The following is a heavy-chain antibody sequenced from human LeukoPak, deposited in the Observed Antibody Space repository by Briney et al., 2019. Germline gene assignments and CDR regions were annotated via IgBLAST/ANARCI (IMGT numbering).Heavy chain of an antibody. Sequence: ASVKVSCKASGYTFTSYGISWVRQAPGQGLEWRGWISAYNGNTNYAQKLQGRVTMTTDTSTSTAYMELRSLRSDDTAVYYCARLIAASPPTYYFDYWGQGTLVTVSS. CDR2: ISAYNGNT. J-gene: IGHJ4*02. D-gene: IGHD6-25*01. CDR1: GYTFTSYG. CDR3: ARLIAASPPTYYFDY. V-gene: IGHV1-18*01.